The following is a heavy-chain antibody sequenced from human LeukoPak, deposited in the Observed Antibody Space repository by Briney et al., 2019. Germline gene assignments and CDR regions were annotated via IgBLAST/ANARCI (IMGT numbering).Heavy chain of an antibody. J-gene: IGHJ4*02. CDR1: GFTFSDHY. CDR2: TRNKANSYTT. V-gene: IGHV3-72*01. CDR3: TRVVFRFGIDY. Sequence: GGSLRLSCAASGFTFSDHYMDWVRQAPGKGLEWVARTRNKANSYTTEYAASVKGRFTISRDDSKSIAYLQMNSLKTEDTAVYYCTRVVFRFGIDYWGQGTLVTVSS. D-gene: IGHD3-10*01.